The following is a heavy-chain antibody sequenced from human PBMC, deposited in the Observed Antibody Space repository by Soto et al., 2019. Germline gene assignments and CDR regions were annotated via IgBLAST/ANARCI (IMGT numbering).Heavy chain of an antibody. V-gene: IGHV1-18*01. Sequence: GASVKVSCKASGYTFTSYGISWVRQAPGQGLEWMGWISAYNGNTNYAQKLQGRVTMTTHTSTSTAYMELRSLRSDDTAVYYCARAGLHYDILTGYYPGHYYYMDVWGKGTTVTVSS. J-gene: IGHJ6*03. CDR1: GYTFTSYG. CDR3: ARAGLHYDILTGYYPGHYYYMDV. D-gene: IGHD3-9*01. CDR2: ISAYNGNT.